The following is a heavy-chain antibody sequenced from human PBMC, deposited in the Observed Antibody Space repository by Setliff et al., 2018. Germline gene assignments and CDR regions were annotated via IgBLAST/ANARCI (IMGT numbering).Heavy chain of an antibody. CDR3: ARSRTTAVKGGVFAV. J-gene: IGHJ2*01. CDR2: IYDSGKT. D-gene: IGHD1-7*01. Sequence: SETLSLTCTVPGDSISSISYYWGWIRQPPGKGLEWIGTIYDSGKTYYNPSLKSRVTISVDTSKNQFFLKLNSVTAVDTAVYYCARSRTTAVKGGVFAVWGRGTLVTVSS. V-gene: IGHV4-39*01. CDR1: GDSISSISYY.